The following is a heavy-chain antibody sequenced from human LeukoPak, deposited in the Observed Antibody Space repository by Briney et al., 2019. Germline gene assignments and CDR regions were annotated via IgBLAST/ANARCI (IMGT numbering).Heavy chain of an antibody. V-gene: IGHV1-2*02. D-gene: IGHD6-13*01. Sequence: VKVSCKASAYTFTAYYMHWMRQARGQGLEWMGWINPNSGGANYAQKFQCRVAMTTDTSISTAYLVWSRLSCEHTAVYYCARAYERQLANNGFVPWGQGTLVTVSS. CDR1: AYTFTAYY. CDR3: ARAYERQLANNGFVP. J-gene: IGHJ5*02. CDR2: INPNSGGA.